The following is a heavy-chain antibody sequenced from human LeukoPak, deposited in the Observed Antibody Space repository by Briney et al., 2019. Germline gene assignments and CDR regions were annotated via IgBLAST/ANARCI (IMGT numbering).Heavy chain of an antibody. CDR1: GFTFSSYW. CDR3: ARAPTYYYDSSENYMDV. Sequence: GGSLRLSCAATGFTFSSYWMHWARQAPGKGLVWVSRINSDGSSTSYADSVKGRFTISRDNAKNTLYLQMNSLRAEDTAVYYCARAPTYYYDSSENYMDVWGKGTTVTVSS. D-gene: IGHD3-22*01. J-gene: IGHJ6*03. V-gene: IGHV3-74*01. CDR2: INSDGSST.